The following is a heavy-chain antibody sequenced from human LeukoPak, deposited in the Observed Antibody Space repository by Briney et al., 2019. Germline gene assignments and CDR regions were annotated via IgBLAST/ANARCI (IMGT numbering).Heavy chain of an antibody. CDR3: ARHGHYCGGDCYLDY. Sequence: PSETLSLTCTVSGGSISSSNYYWGWIRQPPGKGLEWIGSIHYSGSTYYNPSLKSRVTISVDTSKNQFSLKLIPVTAADTAVYYCARHGHYCGGDCYLDYWGQGTLVTVSS. V-gene: IGHV4-39*01. CDR1: GGSISSSNYY. D-gene: IGHD2-21*02. CDR2: IHYSGST. J-gene: IGHJ4*02.